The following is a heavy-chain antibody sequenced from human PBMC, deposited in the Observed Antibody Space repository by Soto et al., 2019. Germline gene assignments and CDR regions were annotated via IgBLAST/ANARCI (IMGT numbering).Heavy chain of an antibody. CDR3: ARENWNFDY. CDR1: GYSFSEFR. V-gene: IGHV1-2*02. J-gene: IGHJ4*02. D-gene: IGHD3-3*01. Sequence: QVHLVQSGAEVKKPGASVKVSCKTSGYSFSEFRMHWVRQAPGQGLEWMGWVNPINGNTNYAQDFQGRLSLTRDASKKKVYMELSSLTSDDTSTVSCARENWNFDYWGQGTLITVSS. CDR2: VNPINGNT.